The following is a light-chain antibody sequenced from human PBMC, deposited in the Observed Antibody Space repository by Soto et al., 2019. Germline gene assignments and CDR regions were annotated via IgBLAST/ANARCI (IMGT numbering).Light chain of an antibody. Sequence: DIQMTQSPSTLSASVGDRVTITCRASQSISEWLAWYQLKPGKAPKLLIYRSSTLESGVPSRFSGSGSGTEFTLTIRSLQPDDVAFYDCQQYSRYSPTFGQGPKVEIK. CDR3: QQYSRYSPT. J-gene: IGKJ1*01. CDR1: QSISEW. V-gene: IGKV1-5*03. CDR2: RSS.